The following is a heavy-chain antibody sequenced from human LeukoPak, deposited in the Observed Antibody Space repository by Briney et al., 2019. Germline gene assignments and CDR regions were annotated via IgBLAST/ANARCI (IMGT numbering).Heavy chain of an antibody. D-gene: IGHD5-24*01. J-gene: IGHJ4*02. CDR1: GFSIRGYW. Sequence: GGSLRLSCAASGFSIRGYWMHWVRQAPGKGLEWVSRVIRDGSFTNYADSVKGRFTISRDNAKNTLYLQTSSLRAEDTAVYFCVRDGDDFNFDYWGQGSLVTVSS. CDR3: VRDGDDFNFDY. CDR2: VIRDGSFT. V-gene: IGHV3-74*01.